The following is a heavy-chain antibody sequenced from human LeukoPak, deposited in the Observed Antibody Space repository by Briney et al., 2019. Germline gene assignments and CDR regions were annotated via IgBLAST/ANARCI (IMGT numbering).Heavy chain of an antibody. J-gene: IGHJ4*02. CDR2: INWNGGST. CDR3: AKDMGIAVAGHGDY. Sequence: GGSLRLSCAASGFTFDDYGMSWVRQAPGKGLEWVSGINWNGGSTGYADSVKGRFTISRDNAKNSLYLQMNSLRAEDTALYYCAKDMGIAVAGHGDYWGQGTLVTVSS. CDR1: GFTFDDYG. D-gene: IGHD6-19*01. V-gene: IGHV3-20*04.